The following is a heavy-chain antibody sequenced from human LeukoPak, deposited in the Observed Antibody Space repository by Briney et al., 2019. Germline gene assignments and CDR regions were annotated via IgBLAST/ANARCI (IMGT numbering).Heavy chain of an antibody. CDR2: TRNKANSYTT. D-gene: IGHD3-22*01. J-gene: IGHJ4*02. CDR3: ARTITIIAD. V-gene: IGHV3-72*01. Sequence: GGSLRLSCAASGFTFSDHYMDWVRQAPGKGLEWVGRTRNKANSYTTEYAASVKGRFTISRDDSKNSLYLQMNSLKTEDTAVYYCARTITIIADWGQGTLVTVSS. CDR1: GFTFSDHY.